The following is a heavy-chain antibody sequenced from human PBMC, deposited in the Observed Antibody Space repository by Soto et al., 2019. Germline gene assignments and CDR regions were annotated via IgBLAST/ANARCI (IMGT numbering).Heavy chain of an antibody. Sequence: SVKVSCKASGFTFTSSAMQWVRQARGQRLEWIGWIVVGSGNTNYAQKFQERVTITRDMSTSTAYMELSGLRSEDTAVYYCAADRGGGVVVPAAMGPGGYYYSMDVWGKGTTVTLSS. D-gene: IGHD2-2*01. CDR2: IVVGSGNT. J-gene: IGHJ6*03. CDR1: GFTFTSSA. V-gene: IGHV1-58*02. CDR3: AADRGGGVVVPAAMGPGGYYYSMDV.